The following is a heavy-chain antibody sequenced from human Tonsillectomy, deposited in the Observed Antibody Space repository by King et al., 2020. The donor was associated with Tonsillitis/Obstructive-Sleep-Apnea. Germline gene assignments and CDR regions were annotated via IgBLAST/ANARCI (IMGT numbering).Heavy chain of an antibody. D-gene: IGHD2-8*02. J-gene: IGHJ4*02. Sequence: EVQLVESGGGLVQPGGSLRLSCVASGFTFSTYWMSWVRQAPGKGLEWVANIKQDGGKKYYVDSVKGRFTISRDNAKSSLFLQMNSLRAEDTAVYFCARFDCTGHVCYAPPRYWGQAILVTVSS. CDR1: GFTFSTYW. V-gene: IGHV3-7*04. CDR2: IKQDGGKK. CDR3: ARFDCTGHVCYAPPRY.